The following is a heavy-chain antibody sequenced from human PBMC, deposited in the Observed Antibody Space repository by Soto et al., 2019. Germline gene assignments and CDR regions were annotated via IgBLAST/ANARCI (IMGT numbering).Heavy chain of an antibody. J-gene: IGHJ3*02. D-gene: IGHD1-1*01. Sequence: QVQLVESGGGVVEPGRSLRLSCDASGFTFSRHGMHWVRQAPGKVLEWVAVISAAGGTTYYADSVKGRFNISRDNSKNTLDQEMNSLRAEETPVYYRTREGGNWKFALDIWGQETIVTVSS. CDR3: TREGGNWKFALDI. V-gene: IGHV3-30*03. CDR2: ISAAGGTT. CDR1: GFTFSRHG.